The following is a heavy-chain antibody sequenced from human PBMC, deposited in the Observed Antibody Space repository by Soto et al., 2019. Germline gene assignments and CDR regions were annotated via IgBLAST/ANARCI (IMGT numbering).Heavy chain of an antibody. CDR1: GFTFDSYA. J-gene: IGHJ4*02. CDR2: LSGSGDNT. Sequence: EVQLLESGGGLVQPGGSLRLSCVASGFTFDSYAMNWVRQAPGKGLEWVSTLSGSGDNTYYADSVKGRFTISRDNSKNMMYLQMSSLRAEDTAVYYCAKNRGLQYYFDYWGQGTLVTVSS. V-gene: IGHV3-23*01. CDR3: AKNRGLQYYFDY.